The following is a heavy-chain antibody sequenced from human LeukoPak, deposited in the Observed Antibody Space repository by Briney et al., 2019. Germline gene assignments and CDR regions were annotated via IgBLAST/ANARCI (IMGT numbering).Heavy chain of an antibody. J-gene: IGHJ6*03. V-gene: IGHV3-20*04. CDR1: GFTFDDYG. CDR2: INWNGGST. D-gene: IGHD4-23*01. Sequence: GGSLRVSCAASGFTFDDYGMSWVRQAPGKGLEWVSGINWNGGSTGYADSVKGRFTISRDNAKNSLYLQMNCLRAEDTALYYCARDRPATDTVGANYYYYYMDVWGKGTTVTVSS. CDR3: ARDRPATDTVGANYYYYYMDV.